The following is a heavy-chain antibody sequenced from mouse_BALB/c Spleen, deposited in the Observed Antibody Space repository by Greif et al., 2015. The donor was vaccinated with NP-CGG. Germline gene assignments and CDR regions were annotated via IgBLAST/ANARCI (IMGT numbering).Heavy chain of an antibody. V-gene: IGHV1S81*02. CDR2: INPSNGGT. D-gene: IGHD2-14*01. CDR3: TRPYRYDHAMDY. J-gene: IGHJ4*01. CDR1: GYTFTSYY. Sequence: QVQLQQSGAELVKPGASVKLSCKASGYTFTSYYMYWVKQRPGQGLEWIGEINPSNGGTNFNEKFKSKATLTVDKSSSTAYMQLSSLTSEDSAVYYCTRPYRYDHAMDYWGQGTSVTVSS.